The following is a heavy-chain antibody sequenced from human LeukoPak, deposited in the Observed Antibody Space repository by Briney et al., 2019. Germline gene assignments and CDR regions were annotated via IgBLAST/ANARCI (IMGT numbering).Heavy chain of an antibody. D-gene: IGHD3-3*01. Sequence: ASVKVSCKASGGTFSSYAISWVRQAPGQGLEWMGGIIPIFSTANYAQKFQGRVTITADESTSTAYMELSSLRSEDTAVYYCARPQSYYDFWSGQYYYYGMDVWGQGTTVTVSS. J-gene: IGHJ6*02. CDR2: IIPIFSTA. V-gene: IGHV1-69*13. CDR3: ARPQSYYDFWSGQYYYYGMDV. CDR1: GGTFSSYA.